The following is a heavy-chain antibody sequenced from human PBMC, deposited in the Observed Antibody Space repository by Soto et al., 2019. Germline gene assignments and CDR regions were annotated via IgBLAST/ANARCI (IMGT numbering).Heavy chain of an antibody. D-gene: IGHD5-12*01. CDR1: GFTFSSYG. CDR3: AAEKEMATMGDDY. CDR2: IWCDGSNK. Sequence: GGSLRLSCAASGFTFSSYGMHWVRQAPGKGLEWVAVIWCDGSNKYYADSVKGRFTISRDNSKNTLYLQMNSLRAEDTAVYYCAAEKEMATMGDDYWGQGTLVTVSS. V-gene: IGHV3-33*01. J-gene: IGHJ4*02.